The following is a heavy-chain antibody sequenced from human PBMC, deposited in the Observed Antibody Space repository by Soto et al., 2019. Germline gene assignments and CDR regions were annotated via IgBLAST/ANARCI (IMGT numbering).Heavy chain of an antibody. CDR1: GGSISSSRYY. D-gene: IGHD2-2*03. J-gene: IGHJ6*02. V-gene: IGHV4-39*01. CDR2: IYYSGST. CDR3: ARLNGYCISTNCHGYYGMDV. Sequence: PPETLSLTCTVSGGSISSSRYYWGWIRQPPGKGLEWIGSIYYSGSTYYNPYLKSRVTIYIETSKNKNTLKLSSITAADTAVYYFARLNGYCISTNCHGYYGMDVWGQGTTVT.